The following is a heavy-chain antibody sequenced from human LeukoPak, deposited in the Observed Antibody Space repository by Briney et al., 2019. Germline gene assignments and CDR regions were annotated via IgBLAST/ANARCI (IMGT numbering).Heavy chain of an antibody. CDR3: ARGGSRFLYYFDY. CDR2: IKQDGSEK. V-gene: IGHV3-7*01. CDR1: GFIFTNYA. Sequence: GGSLRLSCAASGFIFTNYAMSWVRQAPGEGLEWVANIKQDGSEKYYVDSVKGRFTISRDNAKNSLYLQMNSLRAEDTAVYYCARGGSRFLYYFDYWGQGTLVTVSS. J-gene: IGHJ4*02. D-gene: IGHD3-3*01.